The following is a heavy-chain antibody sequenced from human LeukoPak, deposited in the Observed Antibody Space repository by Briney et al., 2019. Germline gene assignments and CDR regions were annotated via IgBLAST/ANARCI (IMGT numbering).Heavy chain of an antibody. D-gene: IGHD5-24*01. CDR2: IYYSGGT. J-gene: IGHJ5*02. V-gene: IGHV4-39*01. CDR3: ATHAYNYGLDYFDP. CDR1: GESINNRDSY. Sequence: KTSETLSLTCTVSGESINNRDSYWGWIRQSPGKGLQWIGSIYYSGGTYYNPSLKSRIRMSVDTSKNHFSLELTSVTAADTAVYYCATHAYNYGLDYFDPWGQGTLVTVSS.